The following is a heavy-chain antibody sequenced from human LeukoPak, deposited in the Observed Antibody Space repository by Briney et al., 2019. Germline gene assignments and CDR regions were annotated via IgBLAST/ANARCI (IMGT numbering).Heavy chain of an antibody. CDR3: ARLSPAAGPWYFDY. CDR2: IHYTGTT. CDR1: GGSISGSTFY. J-gene: IGHJ4*02. D-gene: IGHD6-13*01. V-gene: IGHV4-39*01. Sequence: SETLSLTCTVSGGSISGSTFYWAWIRQPPGKGLEWIGNIHYTGTTYYNPSLKSRVTISVDTSKNQFPLKVNSVTAADTAVYHCARLSPAAGPWYFDYWGQGTLVTVSS.